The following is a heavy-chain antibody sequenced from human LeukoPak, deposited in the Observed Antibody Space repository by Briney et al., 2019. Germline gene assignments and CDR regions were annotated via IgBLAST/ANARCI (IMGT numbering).Heavy chain of an antibody. D-gene: IGHD3-3*01. V-gene: IGHV4-30-4*08. CDR3: ARADFWSGYSAY. Sequence: SQTLSLTCTVSGGSISSGDYYWSWIRQPPGKGLEWIGYIYYSGSTYYNPSLKSRVTISVDTSKNQFSLKLSSVTAADTAVYYCARADFWSGYSAYWGQGTPVTVSS. CDR2: IYYSGST. CDR1: GGSISSGDYY. J-gene: IGHJ4*02.